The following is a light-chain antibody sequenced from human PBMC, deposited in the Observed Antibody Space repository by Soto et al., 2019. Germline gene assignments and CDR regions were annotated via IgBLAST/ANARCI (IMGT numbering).Light chain of an antibody. CDR2: DAS. CDR3: QKRSNWLPLT. CDR1: QSVSSY. V-gene: IGKV3-11*01. J-gene: IGKJ4*01. Sequence: EIVLTQSPATLSLSPGEIATLSCRASQSVSSYLAWYQQKPGQAPRLLIYDASNRATGIPARFSGSGSGTDFTLTISSLEPEDFAVYYCQKRSNWLPLTFGGGTKVEIK.